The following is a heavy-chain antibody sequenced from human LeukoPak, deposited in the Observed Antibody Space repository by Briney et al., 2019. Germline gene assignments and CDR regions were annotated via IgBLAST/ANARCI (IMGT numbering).Heavy chain of an antibody. Sequence: ASVKVSCKASGYMFTSYYMHWVRQAPGQGLEWMGMINPSGGGTNYAQKFQGRVTMTRDTSTSTVYMALSRLRSEDTAVYYCARDGDDFGDYVEYNYYGLDVWGQGTTVTVSS. J-gene: IGHJ6*02. CDR3: ARDGDDFGDYVEYNYYGLDV. CDR1: GYMFTSYY. V-gene: IGHV1-46*01. D-gene: IGHD4-17*01. CDR2: INPSGGGT.